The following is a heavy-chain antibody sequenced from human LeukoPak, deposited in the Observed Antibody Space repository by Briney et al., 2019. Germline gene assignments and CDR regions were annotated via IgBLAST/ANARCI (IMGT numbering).Heavy chain of an antibody. J-gene: IGHJ4*02. Sequence: SETLSLTCTVSGGSISSRSDYWGWIRQPPGKGLEWIGNIFYGGSTYYNPSLKSRVTISVDTSKTQFSLKLTSVTAADTAVYYCAKLGSQTLDYWGQGTLVTVSS. D-gene: IGHD3-3*02. CDR1: GGSISSRSDY. CDR3: AKLGSQTLDY. V-gene: IGHV4-39*01. CDR2: IFYGGST.